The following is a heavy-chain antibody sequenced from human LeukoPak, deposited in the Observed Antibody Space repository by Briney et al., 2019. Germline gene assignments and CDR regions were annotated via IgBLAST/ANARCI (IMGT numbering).Heavy chain of an antibody. J-gene: IGHJ4*02. CDR3: TTDLSSSWYLFDY. D-gene: IGHD6-13*01. CDR2: IKSKTDGGTT. V-gene: IGHV3-15*01. Sequence: PGGSLRLSCAASGFTFSNAWMSWVRQAPGKGLEWVGRIKSKTDGGTTDYAAPVNGRFTISRDDSKNTLYLQMNSLKTEDTAVYYCTTDLSSSWYLFDYWGQGTLVTVSS. CDR1: GFTFSNAW.